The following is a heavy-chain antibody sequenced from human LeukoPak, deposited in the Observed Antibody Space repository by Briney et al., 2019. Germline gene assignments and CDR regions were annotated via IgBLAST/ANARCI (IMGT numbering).Heavy chain of an antibody. CDR1: GYTFTGYY. CDR3: AREQKWWKGFDY. CDR2: INPNSGGT. Sequence: ASVKVSCKASGYTFTGYYMHWVRQAPGQGLEWMGWINPNSGGTNYAQKFQGRVTMTRDTSISTAYMELSRLRSDDTAVYHCAREQKWWKGFDYWGQGTLVTVSS. D-gene: IGHD2-15*01. V-gene: IGHV1-2*02. J-gene: IGHJ4*02.